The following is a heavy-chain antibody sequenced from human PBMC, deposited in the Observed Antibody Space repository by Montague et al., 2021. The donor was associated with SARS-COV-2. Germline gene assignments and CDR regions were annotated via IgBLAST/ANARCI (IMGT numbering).Heavy chain of an antibody. D-gene: IGHD3-3*01. CDR2: IYYSGST. CDR1: GGSISSGGYY. Sequence: TLSLTCTVSGGSISSGGYYWSWIRQHPGKGLEWIGYIYYSGSTYYNPSLKSRVTISVDTPKNQFSLKLSSVTAADTAVYYCARANGRITTFEVVIILEFDYWGQGTLVTVSS. J-gene: IGHJ4*02. CDR3: ARANGRITTFEVVIILEFDY. V-gene: IGHV4-31*03.